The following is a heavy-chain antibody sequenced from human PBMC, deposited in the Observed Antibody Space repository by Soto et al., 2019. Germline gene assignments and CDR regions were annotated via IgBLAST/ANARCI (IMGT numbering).Heavy chain of an antibody. V-gene: IGHV1-18*01. J-gene: IGHJ6*02. CDR1: GYTFTSYG. Sequence: ASVKVSCKASGYTFTSYGISWARRAPGQGLEWMGWISAYNGNTNYAQKLQGGVTMTTDTSTSTAYMELRSLRSDDTAVYYCARDLIAAAGFDGYYYGMDDWGQGTMVTVS. CDR2: ISAYNGNT. CDR3: ARDLIAAAGFDGYYYGMDD. D-gene: IGHD6-13*01.